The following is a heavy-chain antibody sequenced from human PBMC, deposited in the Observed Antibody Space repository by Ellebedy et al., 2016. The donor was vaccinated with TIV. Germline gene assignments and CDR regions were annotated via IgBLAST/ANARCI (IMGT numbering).Heavy chain of an antibody. V-gene: IGHV3-30*02. Sequence: GESLKISCAASGFTFSIYGMQWVRQTPGKGLEWIAVIWYDGTKKFYAESVKGRFTISRDNSKNTLYLQMNSLRAEDTAVYYCAKSRCSSTSCYTTHYGMDVWGQGTTVTVSS. CDR1: GFTFSIYG. J-gene: IGHJ6*02. CDR2: IWYDGTKK. D-gene: IGHD2-2*01. CDR3: AKSRCSSTSCYTTHYGMDV.